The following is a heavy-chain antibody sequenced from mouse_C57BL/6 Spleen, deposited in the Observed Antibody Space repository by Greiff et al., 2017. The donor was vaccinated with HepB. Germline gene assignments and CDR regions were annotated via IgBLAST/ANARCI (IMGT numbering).Heavy chain of an antibody. CDR1: GFTFSSYG. CDR2: ISSGGSYT. Sequence: EVKVVESGGDLVKPGGSLKLSCAASGFTFSSYGMSWVRQTPDKRLEWVATISSGGSYTYYPDSVKGRFPISRDNAKNTLYLQMSSLKSEDTAMYYCARQEITTVVAPFDYWGQGTTLTVSS. J-gene: IGHJ2*01. V-gene: IGHV5-6*01. D-gene: IGHD1-1*01. CDR3: ARQEITTVVAPFDY.